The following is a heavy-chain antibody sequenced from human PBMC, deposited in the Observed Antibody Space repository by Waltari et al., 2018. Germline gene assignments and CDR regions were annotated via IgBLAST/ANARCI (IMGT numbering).Heavy chain of an antibody. Sequence: DVQLLESGGGLVQPGGSLRLSFEASGFTFSDFAMTWVRQAPGQGLGWVSTIRASAGRTYYAGSVKGRFSVSRDNSMNTHYLQLEFLRPEDTAIYFCARERGSSGVYYIDYWGQGTLVSVSS. CDR2: IRASAGRT. CDR3: ARERGSSGVYYIDY. V-gene: IGHV3-23*01. J-gene: IGHJ4*02. D-gene: IGHD3-10*01. CDR1: GFTFSDFA.